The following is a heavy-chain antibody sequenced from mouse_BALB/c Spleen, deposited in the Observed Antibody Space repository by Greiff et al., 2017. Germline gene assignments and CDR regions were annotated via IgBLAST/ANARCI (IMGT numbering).Heavy chain of an antibody. D-gene: IGHD4-1*01. J-gene: IGHJ3*01. CDR1: GYTFTSYW. CDR3: TTRTGTFAWFAY. Sequence: VQLQQPGAELVKPGASVKMSCKASGYTFTSYWMHWVKQRPGQGLEWIGVIDPSDSYTSYNQKFKGKATLTVDTSSSTAYMQLSSLTSEDSAVYYCTTRTGTFAWFAYWGQGTLVTVSA. V-gene: IGHV1S127*01. CDR2: IDPSDSYT.